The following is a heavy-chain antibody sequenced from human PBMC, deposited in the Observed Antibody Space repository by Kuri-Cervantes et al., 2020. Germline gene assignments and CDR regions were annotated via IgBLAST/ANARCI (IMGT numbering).Heavy chain of an antibody. D-gene: IGHD6-19*01. CDR2: ISDSGANK. Sequence: GESLKISCAASGFTFSSYATSWVRQAPGKGLEWVSVISDSGANKYYADSVKGRFTISRDDSKNTLYLQMNSLRAEDTAVYYCARDQWLDPYYYYGMDVWGQGTTVTVSS. V-gene: IGHV3-23*01. J-gene: IGHJ6*02. CDR1: GFTFSSYA. CDR3: ARDQWLDPYYYYGMDV.